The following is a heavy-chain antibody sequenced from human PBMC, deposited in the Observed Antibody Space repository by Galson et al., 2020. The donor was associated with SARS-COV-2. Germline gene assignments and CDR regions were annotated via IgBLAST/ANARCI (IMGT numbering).Heavy chain of an antibody. CDR3: ANSIVGATVYWYFDL. V-gene: IGHV4-39*01. Sequence: SETLSLTCTVSGGSISSSSYYWGWIRQPPGKGLEWIGSIYYSGSTYYNPSLKSRVTISVDTSKNQFSLKLSSVTAADTAVYYCANSIVGATVYWYFDLWGRGTLVTVSS. D-gene: IGHD1-26*01. J-gene: IGHJ2*01. CDR2: IYYSGST. CDR1: GGSISSSSYY.